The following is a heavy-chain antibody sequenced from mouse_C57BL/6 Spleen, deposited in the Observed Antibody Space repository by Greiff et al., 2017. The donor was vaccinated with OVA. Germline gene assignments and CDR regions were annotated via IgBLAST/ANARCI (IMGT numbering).Heavy chain of an antibody. CDR3: ERYYDYDGYAMDD. Sequence: QVQLQQPGAELVKPGASVKMSCKASGYTFTSYWITWVKQRPGQGLEWIGDIYPGSGSTNYNEKFKSKATLTVDTSSSTAYMQRSSHTAEDSEVDNYERYYDYDGYAMDDWGQGTSVTVSS. V-gene: IGHV1-55*01. CDR2: IYPGSGST. J-gene: IGHJ4*01. CDR1: GYTFTSYW. D-gene: IGHD2-4*01.